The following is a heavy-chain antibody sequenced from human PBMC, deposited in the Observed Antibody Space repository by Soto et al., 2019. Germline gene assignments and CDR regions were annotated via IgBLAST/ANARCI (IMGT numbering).Heavy chain of an antibody. D-gene: IGHD3-22*01. V-gene: IGHV1-69*01. Sequence: QVQLVQSGAEVKKPGSSVKVSCKTSGGIFRRHPIDWVRQAPGQGLEWMGGIVPQLGRVIYPRDFQGRVTIYAEELTNTSYLELSGLTSEDTAVYYCARPRTYDYESSSYYGHQFGDWGQGTLVTVSS. CDR3: ARPRTYDYESSSYYGHQFGD. CDR2: IVPQLGRV. CDR1: GGIFRRHP. J-gene: IGHJ4*02.